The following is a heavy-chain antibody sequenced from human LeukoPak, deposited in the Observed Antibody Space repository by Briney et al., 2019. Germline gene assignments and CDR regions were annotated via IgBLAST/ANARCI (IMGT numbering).Heavy chain of an antibody. V-gene: IGHV1-2*07. CDR2: INPNSGVT. J-gene: IGHJ3*02. Sequence: ASVKVSCNASGYTFTDYYMHWVRQAPGQGLEWMGWINPNSGVTNYAHKFQGRGTRTRDTSISTAYMALSRLTSDDTAVYYCARSNFRDTIFGVVADAFAIWGQGTMVTVSS. D-gene: IGHD3-3*01. CDR1: GYTFTDYY. CDR3: ARSNFRDTIFGVVADAFAI.